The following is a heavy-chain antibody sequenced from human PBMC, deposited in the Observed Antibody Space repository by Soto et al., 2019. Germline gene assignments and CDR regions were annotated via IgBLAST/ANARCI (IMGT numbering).Heavy chain of an antibody. CDR3: ARQYSSGQHDAFDI. V-gene: IGHV4-59*08. CDR2: IYYSGST. CDR1: GGSISSYY. J-gene: IGHJ3*02. D-gene: IGHD6-19*01. Sequence: SETLSLTCTVSGGSISSYYWSWIRQPPGKGLEWIGYIYYSGSTNYNPSLKSRVTISVDTSKNQFSLKLSSVTAADTAVYYCARQYSSGQHDAFDIWGQGTMVTVSS.